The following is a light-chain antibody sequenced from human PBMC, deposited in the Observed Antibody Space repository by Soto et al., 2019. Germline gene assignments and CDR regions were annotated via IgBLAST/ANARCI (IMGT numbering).Light chain of an antibody. Sequence: PGESATLSCRASQSLGRYLAWYQQKPGQAPTLLMSGASNRASGVPVRFSGSGSGTDFTLTITRLEPEDFALYYCQQYGGSPITFGLGTRLEIK. V-gene: IGKV3-20*01. CDR1: QSLGRY. CDR2: GAS. J-gene: IGKJ5*01. CDR3: QQYGGSPIT.